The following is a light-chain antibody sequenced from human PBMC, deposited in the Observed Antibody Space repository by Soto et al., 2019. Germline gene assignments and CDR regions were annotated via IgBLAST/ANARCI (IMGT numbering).Light chain of an antibody. V-gene: IGKV1-39*01. CDR2: AAS. Sequence: DIQMTQSPSSLSASLGDRVTSTCLASQSITTYLNWYQQTLGEAPKLLIYAASRLQSGVPPRFSGSGSGTDFTLTISSLQPEDFATYVCQQSYSSLLTFGGGTKVDIK. CDR3: QQSYSSLLT. J-gene: IGKJ4*01. CDR1: QSITTY.